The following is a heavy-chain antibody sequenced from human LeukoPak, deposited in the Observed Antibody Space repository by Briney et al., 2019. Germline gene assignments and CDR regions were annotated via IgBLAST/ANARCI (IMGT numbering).Heavy chain of an antibody. CDR2: INHSGST. CDR3: ARGHSSGWSIDY. D-gene: IGHD6-19*01. V-gene: IGHV4-34*01. CDR1: GGSFSGYY. J-gene: IGHJ4*02. Sequence: SETLSLTCAVYGGSFSGYYWSWIRQPPGKGLEWIGAINHSGSTNYNPSLKSRVTISVDTSKNQFSLKLSSVTAADTAVYYCARGHSSGWSIDYWGQGTLVTVSS.